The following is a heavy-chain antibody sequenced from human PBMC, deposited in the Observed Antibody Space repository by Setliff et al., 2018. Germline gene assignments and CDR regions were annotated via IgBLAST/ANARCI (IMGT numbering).Heavy chain of an antibody. V-gene: IGHV1-18*01. CDR1: GYTFRNYA. J-gene: IGHJ4*02. D-gene: IGHD5-18*01. Sequence: GASVKVSCKASGYTFRNYAFAWVRQAPGQGLEWAGWISVYNGDTNYAQKFQGRVTLTTDTSTSTAYMELRSLTSDDSAFYYCARAPSVELVTIRTNSWFTYWGQGTLVTVSS. CDR3: ARAPSVELVTIRTNSWFTY. CDR2: ISVYNGDT.